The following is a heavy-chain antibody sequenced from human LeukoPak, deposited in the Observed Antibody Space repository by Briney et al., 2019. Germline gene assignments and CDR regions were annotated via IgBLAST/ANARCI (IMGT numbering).Heavy chain of an antibody. CDR1: GGSISSSTYH. J-gene: IGHJ5*01. D-gene: IGHD2-15*01. V-gene: IGHV4-39*01. Sequence: SGTLSLTCTVSGGSISSSTYHWGWIRQPPGEGLEWIGCIYYSGNAYYHPSLKSRVTISVDTSKNQFSVKLSSVTAADTAVYYCARHSSPHAGSSSWYDFWGQETLVTVSS. CDR2: IYYSGNA. CDR3: ARHSSPHAGSSSWYDF.